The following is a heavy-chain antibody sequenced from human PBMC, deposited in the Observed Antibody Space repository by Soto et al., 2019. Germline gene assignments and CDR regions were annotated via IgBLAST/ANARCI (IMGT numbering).Heavy chain of an antibody. D-gene: IGHD1-26*01. J-gene: IGHJ4*02. CDR3: ARNGGSGTPTLYFDS. V-gene: IGHV3-48*01. CDR2: INRDSTVI. CDR1: GFSFSTHY. Sequence: GGSLRLSCAAFGFSFSTHYMNWVRQTPGKGLEWVACINRDSTVIKYADSVKGRFTISRDNSKNTLYVQMNNLKAEDTALYYCARNGGSGTPTLYFDSWGQGTPVTVSS.